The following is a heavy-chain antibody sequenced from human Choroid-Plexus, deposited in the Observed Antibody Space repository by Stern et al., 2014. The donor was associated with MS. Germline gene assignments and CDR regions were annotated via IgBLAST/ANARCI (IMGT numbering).Heavy chain of an antibody. CDR1: GFTFGSCA. J-gene: IGHJ5*02. Sequence: QVQLVQSGGGVVQPGGPLRLSCVASGFTFGSCAMHWVRQAPGKGLERVAGVSYDGSNKYYADSVKGRFTISRDNSQNTLYMQMSSLRPEDTAVYYCAKDRQYLTYFFDHWGQGSLVTVSS. CDR2: VSYDGSNK. V-gene: IGHV3-30*18. D-gene: IGHD2/OR15-2a*01. CDR3: AKDRQYLTYFFDH.